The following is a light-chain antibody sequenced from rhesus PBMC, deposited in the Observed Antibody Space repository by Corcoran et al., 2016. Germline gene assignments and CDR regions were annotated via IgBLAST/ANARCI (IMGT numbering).Light chain of an antibody. J-gene: IGKJ2*01. CDR3: YQHSTGYS. V-gene: IGKV3-10*01. CDR1: HSVGSY. CDR2: GAS. Sequence: QIILTQSPATLSLSPGERATLSCRASHSVGSYLAWYQPKPGQAPRLPIYGASSRATGIPDRFSCRGSGTDVALTISSLEHEDVGVYHCYQHSTGYSFGQGTKVEIK.